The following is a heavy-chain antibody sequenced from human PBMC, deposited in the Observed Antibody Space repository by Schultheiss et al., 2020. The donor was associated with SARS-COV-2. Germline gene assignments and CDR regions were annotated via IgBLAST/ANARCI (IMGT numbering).Heavy chain of an antibody. D-gene: IGHD6-19*01. CDR1: GGSISSGGYY. CDR3: ARSIAVAGKIDY. V-gene: IGHV4-39*07. J-gene: IGHJ4*02. CDR2: INHSGST. Sequence: SETLSLTCTVSGGSISSGGYYWSWIRQHPGKGLEWIGEINHSGSTNYNPSLKSRVTISVDTSKNQFSLKLSSVTAADTAVYYCARSIAVAGKIDYWGQGTLVTVSS.